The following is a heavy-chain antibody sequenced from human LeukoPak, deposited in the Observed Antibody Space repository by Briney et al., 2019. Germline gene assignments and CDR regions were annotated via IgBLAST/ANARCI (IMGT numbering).Heavy chain of an antibody. Sequence: ASVKVSCKASGYTFTSYAMYWVRQAPGQRLEWMGWINAGNGNTKYSQKFQGRVTITRDTSASTAYMELSSLRSEDTAVYYCARGPRIVLMVYATPFDDWGQGTLVTVSS. J-gene: IGHJ4*02. CDR3: ARGPRIVLMVYATPFDD. D-gene: IGHD2-8*01. CDR2: INAGNGNT. CDR1: GYTFTSYA. V-gene: IGHV1-3*01.